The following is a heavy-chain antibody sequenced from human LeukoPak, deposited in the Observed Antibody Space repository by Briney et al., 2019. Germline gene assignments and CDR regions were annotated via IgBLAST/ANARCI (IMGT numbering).Heavy chain of an antibody. Sequence: ASETLSLTCAVYGVSFSGYYWSWIRQPPGKGLEWIGEINHSGSTNYNPSLKSRVTISGDTSKNQFSLKLSSVTAADTAVYYCARDDPKGVTIFDYWGQGTLVTVSS. J-gene: IGHJ4*02. CDR2: INHSGST. CDR1: GVSFSGYY. V-gene: IGHV4-34*01. D-gene: IGHD2-21*02. CDR3: ARDDPKGVTIFDY.